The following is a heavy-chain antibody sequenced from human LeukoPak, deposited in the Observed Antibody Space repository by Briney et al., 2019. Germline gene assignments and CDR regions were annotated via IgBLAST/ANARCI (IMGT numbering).Heavy chain of an antibody. V-gene: IGHV4-31*03. D-gene: IGHD6-13*01. CDR3: ARVIAAAGTDY. CDR2: IYYSGNT. J-gene: IGHJ4*02. Sequence: SETLSLTCTVSGGSVSSGGYYWSWIRPHPGKGLEWIGYIYYSGNTYYNPSLKSRVTISVDTSKNQFSLKLSSVTAADTAVYYCARVIAAAGTDYWGQGTLVTVSS. CDR1: GGSVSSGGYY.